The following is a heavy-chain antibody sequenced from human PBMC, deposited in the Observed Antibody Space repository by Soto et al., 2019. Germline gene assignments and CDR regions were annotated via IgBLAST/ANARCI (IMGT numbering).Heavy chain of an antibody. J-gene: IGHJ4*02. CDR1: CGSIISGGYY. V-gene: IGHV4-31*01. CDR2: IYYSXST. Sequence: TLSLTCTVSCGSIISGGYYWSWIRQHPGKGLEWIGXIYYSXSTYYNKSLKXXVTISVDXXKNQFSLKMSSVTAADTAVYYCAGAPAGDYFDYWGQGTLVTVSS. CDR3: AGAPAGDYFDY. D-gene: IGHD6-13*01.